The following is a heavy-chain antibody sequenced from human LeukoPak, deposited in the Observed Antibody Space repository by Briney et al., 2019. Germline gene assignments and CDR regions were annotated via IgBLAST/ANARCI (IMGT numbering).Heavy chain of an antibody. CDR1: GFTFSTYG. CDR2: IRYDATNK. Sequence: GGSLRLSCAGSGFTFSTYGMHWVRQAPGKGLQWVAFIRYDATNKYYTDSVKGRFTISRDNSKNTLYLQMNSLRAEDTAVYYCAKDTSTGYYSDAFDIWGQGTRVTVSS. V-gene: IGHV3-30*02. J-gene: IGHJ3*02. D-gene: IGHD3-22*01. CDR3: AKDTSTGYYSDAFDI.